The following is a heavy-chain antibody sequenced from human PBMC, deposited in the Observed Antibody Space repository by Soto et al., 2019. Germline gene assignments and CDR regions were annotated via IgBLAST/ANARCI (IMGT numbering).Heavy chain of an antibody. Sequence: SETLSLTCTVSGGSISSYYWSWIRQPPGKGLEWIGYIYYSGSTNYNPSLKSRVTISVDTSKNQFSLKLSSVTAADTAVYYCARERFVTFDIWGQGTMVTVSS. J-gene: IGHJ3*02. CDR2: IYYSGST. D-gene: IGHD3-3*01. CDR3: ARERFVTFDI. CDR1: GGSISSYY. V-gene: IGHV4-59*01.